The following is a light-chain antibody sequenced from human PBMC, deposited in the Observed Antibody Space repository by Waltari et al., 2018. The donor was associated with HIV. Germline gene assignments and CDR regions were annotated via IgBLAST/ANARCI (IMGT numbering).Light chain of an antibody. CDR1: IVSQRQ. J-gene: IGLJ3*02. V-gene: IGLV3-25*01. Sequence: SDELVQPPSVSLSPGETARIACLGNIVSQRQVNWYQKKPGQAPVLVIERDNERPSGIPERFSGSTSGTTATLTISGVQAEDEADYYCQSADSNYPYFLGFGGGTKLTVL. CDR2: RDN. CDR3: QSADSNYPYFLG.